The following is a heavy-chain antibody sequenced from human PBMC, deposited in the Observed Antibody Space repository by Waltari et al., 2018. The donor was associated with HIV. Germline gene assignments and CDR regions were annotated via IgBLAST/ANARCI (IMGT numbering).Heavy chain of an antibody. V-gene: IGHV5-51*01. D-gene: IGHD2-15*01. CDR3: ARHGVVDGNDSYGMDV. CDR2: IYPGDSDT. Sequence: EVQLVQSGAEVKKPGESLKISCTGSGYNFDKYWIGWVRQLPGKGLEWMGIIYPGDSDTRYSPSFQGQVTFSADKSITTAYLQWSNLKASDTAMYYCARHGVVDGNDSYGMDVWGQGTTVTVSS. CDR1: GYNFDKYW. J-gene: IGHJ6*02.